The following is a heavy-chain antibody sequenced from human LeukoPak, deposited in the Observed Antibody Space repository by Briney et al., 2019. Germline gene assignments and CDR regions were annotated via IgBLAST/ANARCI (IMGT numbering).Heavy chain of an antibody. J-gene: IGHJ5*02. Sequence: SQTLSLTCTVSGGSISSGDYYWCWIRQPPGKGLEWIGYIYYSGSTYYNPSLKSRVTISVDTSKNQFSLKLSSVTAADTAVYYCAREKRRWDFGKSWFDPWGQGTLVTVSS. CDR3: AREKRRWDFGKSWFDP. CDR1: GGSISSGDYY. V-gene: IGHV4-30-4*08. CDR2: IYYSGST. D-gene: IGHD3-3*01.